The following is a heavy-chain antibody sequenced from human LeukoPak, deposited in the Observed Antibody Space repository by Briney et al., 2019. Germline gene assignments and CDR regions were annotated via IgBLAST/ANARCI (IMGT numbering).Heavy chain of an antibody. J-gene: IGHJ4*02. CDR1: GFTFSSNY. V-gene: IGHV3-53*01. CDR2: IYSGGST. D-gene: IGHD6-19*01. CDR3: ARGLIAVAGTPFDY. Sequence: GGSLRLSCAASGFTFSSNYMSWVRQAPGKGLEWVSVIYSGGSTYYSDSVKGRFTISRDNSKNTLYLQMNSLRAEDTAVYYCARGLIAVAGTPFDYWGQGTLVTVSS.